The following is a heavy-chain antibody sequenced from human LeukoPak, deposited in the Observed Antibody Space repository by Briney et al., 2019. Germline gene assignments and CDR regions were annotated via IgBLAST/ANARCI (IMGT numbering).Heavy chain of an antibody. D-gene: IGHD3-3*01. CDR3: ARVAEETIFGVVIIGRWSDP. Sequence: SETLSLTCTVSGYSISSGYYWGWIRQPPGKGLEWIGSIYHSGSTYYNPSLKSRVTISVDTSKNQFSLKLSSVTAADTAVYYCARVAEETIFGVVIIGRWSDPWGQGTLVTVSS. J-gene: IGHJ5*02. V-gene: IGHV4-38-2*02. CDR2: IYHSGST. CDR1: GYSISSGYY.